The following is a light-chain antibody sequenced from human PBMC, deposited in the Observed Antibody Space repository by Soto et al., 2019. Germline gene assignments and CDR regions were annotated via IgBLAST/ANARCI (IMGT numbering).Light chain of an antibody. V-gene: IGLV2-11*01. CDR3: CSYAGSYTYVV. CDR2: DVS. Sequence: QSALTQPRSVSGSPGQSVTISCTGTSSDVGGYNYVSWYQQQPGKAPKLMIYDVSKRPSGVTDRFSGSKSGNTASLTISGLQDEDEADYYCCSYAGSYTYVVFGGGTKLTVL. CDR1: SSDVGGYNY. J-gene: IGLJ2*01.